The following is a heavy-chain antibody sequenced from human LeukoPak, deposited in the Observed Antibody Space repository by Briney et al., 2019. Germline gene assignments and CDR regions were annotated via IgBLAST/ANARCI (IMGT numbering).Heavy chain of an antibody. Sequence: ASVKVSCKVSGYTFTDYYMHWVQQAPGKGLEWMGLVDPEDGETIYAEKFQGRVTIPADTSTDTAYMELSSLRSEDTAVYYCATDRAPTGTQPSQNLDVWGKGTTVTVSS. D-gene: IGHD1-7*01. CDR3: ATDRAPTGTQPSQNLDV. V-gene: IGHV1-69-2*01. CDR1: GYTFTDYY. CDR2: VDPEDGET. J-gene: IGHJ6*04.